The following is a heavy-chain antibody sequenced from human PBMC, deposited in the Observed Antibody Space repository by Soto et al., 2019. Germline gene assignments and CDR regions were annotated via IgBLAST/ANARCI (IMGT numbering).Heavy chain of an antibody. D-gene: IGHD4-17*01. V-gene: IGHV1-3*01. Sequence: ASVKVSCKASGYTFTSYAMHWVRQAPGQRLEWMGWINAGNGNTKYSQMFQGRVTITRDTSASTAYMELSSLRSDDTAVYYCASSILYGDAYFDYWGRGTLVTVSS. CDR3: ASSILYGDAYFDY. J-gene: IGHJ4*02. CDR2: INAGNGNT. CDR1: GYTFTSYA.